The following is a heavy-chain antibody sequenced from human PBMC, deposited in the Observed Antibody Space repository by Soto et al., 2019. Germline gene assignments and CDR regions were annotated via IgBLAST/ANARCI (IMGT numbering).Heavy chain of an antibody. J-gene: IGHJ6*02. CDR3: AKTYSSSWYLGGDYYYYGMDV. Sequence: PSETLSLTCTFSGASISSYYWSWIRQPPGKGLEWIGYIYYSGSTNYNPSLKSRVTISVDTSKNQFSLKLSSVTAADTAVYYCAKTYSSSWYLGGDYYYYGMDVWGHGTTVTVS. V-gene: IGHV4-59*08. D-gene: IGHD6-13*01. CDR1: GASISSYY. CDR2: IYYSGST.